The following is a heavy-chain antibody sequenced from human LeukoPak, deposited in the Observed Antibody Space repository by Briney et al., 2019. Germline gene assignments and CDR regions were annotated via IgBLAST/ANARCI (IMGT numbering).Heavy chain of an antibody. CDR2: ISSSSSYI. CDR3: ARAFNYDSSGYKPLYYFDY. V-gene: IGHV3-21*01. Sequence: GWSLRLSCAASGFTFSSYSMNWVRQAPGKGLEWVSSISSSSSYIYYADSVKGRFTISRDNAKNSLYLQMNSLRAEDTAVYYCARAFNYDSSGYKPLYYFDYWGQGTLVTVSS. J-gene: IGHJ4*02. CDR1: GFTFSSYS. D-gene: IGHD3-22*01.